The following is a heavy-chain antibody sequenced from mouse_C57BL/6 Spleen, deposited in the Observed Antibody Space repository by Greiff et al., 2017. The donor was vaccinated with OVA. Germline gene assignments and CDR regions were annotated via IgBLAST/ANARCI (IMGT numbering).Heavy chain of an antibody. CDR2: IYPSDSET. D-gene: IGHD4-1*02. Sequence: VQLQQPGAELVRPGSSVKLSCKASGYTFTSYWMDWVKQRPGQGLEWIGNIYPSDSETHYNQKFKDKATLTVDKSSSTAYMQLSSLTSEDSAVYYCAAQLGGFDYWGQGTTLTVSS. J-gene: IGHJ2*01. V-gene: IGHV1-61*01. CDR3: AAQLGGFDY. CDR1: GYTFTSYW.